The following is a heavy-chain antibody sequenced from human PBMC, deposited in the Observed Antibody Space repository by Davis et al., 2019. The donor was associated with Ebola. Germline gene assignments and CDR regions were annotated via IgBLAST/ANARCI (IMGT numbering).Heavy chain of an antibody. CDR3: ARSSHYDFWSGFGY. Sequence: ESLKISCKGSGYSFTSYLIASVRQMPGKGLEWIGIIYPGDSDTRYSPSFQVQVTISADKSISTAYLQWSSLKASDTAMYYCARSSHYDFWSGFGYWGQGTLVTVSS. CDR1: GYSFTSYL. CDR2: IYPGDSDT. V-gene: IGHV5-51*01. J-gene: IGHJ4*02. D-gene: IGHD3-3*01.